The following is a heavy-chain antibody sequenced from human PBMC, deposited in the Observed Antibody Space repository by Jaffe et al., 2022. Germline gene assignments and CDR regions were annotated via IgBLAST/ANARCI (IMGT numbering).Heavy chain of an antibody. CDR1: GYTFTSYD. J-gene: IGHJ5*02. CDR3: ARGLYYDFWSGYYDGWFDP. D-gene: IGHD3-3*01. CDR2: MNPNSGNT. Sequence: QVQLVQSGAEVKKPGASVKVSCKASGYTFTSYDINWVRQATGQGLEWMGWMNPNSGNTGYAQKFQGRVTMTRNTSISTAYMELSSLRSEDTAVYYCARGLYYDFWSGYYDGWFDPWGQGTLVTVSS. V-gene: IGHV1-8*01.